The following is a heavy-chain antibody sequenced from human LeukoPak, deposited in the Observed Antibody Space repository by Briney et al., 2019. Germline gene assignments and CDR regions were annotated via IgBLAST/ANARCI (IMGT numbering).Heavy chain of an antibody. V-gene: IGHV4-39*07. CDR1: GDSVSSTGYY. CDR3: ARSLWFGEWWFDP. J-gene: IGHJ5*02. CDR2: IYYGGST. D-gene: IGHD3-10*01. Sequence: SETLSLTCTVSGDSVSSTGYYWGWIRQPPGKGLEWIGTIYYGGSTNYNPSLKSRVTISVDTSKNQFSLKLSSVTAADTAVYYCARSLWFGEWWFDPWGQGTLVTVSS.